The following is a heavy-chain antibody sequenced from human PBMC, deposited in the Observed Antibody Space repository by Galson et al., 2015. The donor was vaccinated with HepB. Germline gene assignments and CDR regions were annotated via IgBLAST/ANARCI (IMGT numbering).Heavy chain of an antibody. CDR2: IRSKAYGGTT. CDR1: GFTFGDYA. J-gene: IGHJ4*02. CDR3: TRDPDSGSYPDRFDY. Sequence: SLRLSCAASGFTFGDYAMSWFRQAPGKGLEWVGFIRSKAYGGTTEYAASVKGRFTVSRDDSKSIAYLQMNSLKTEDTAVYYCTRDPDSGSYPDRFDYWGQGTLVTVSS. V-gene: IGHV3-49*03. D-gene: IGHD1-26*01.